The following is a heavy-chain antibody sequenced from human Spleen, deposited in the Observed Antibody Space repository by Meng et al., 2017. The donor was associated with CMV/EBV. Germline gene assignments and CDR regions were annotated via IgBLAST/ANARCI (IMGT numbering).Heavy chain of an antibody. J-gene: IGHJ6*02. CDR3: ASVPYSNSMGEFYYYGLDV. Sequence: SVKVSCKASGGTFSSDAVSWVRQAPGQGLEWMGVIIPFFDTRNYAQRFQGRVTITTDESMDTAYMEITSLTSEDTAVYFCASVPYSNSMGEFYYYGLDVWGQGTMVTVSS. CDR2: IIPFFDTR. CDR1: GGTFSSDA. V-gene: IGHV1-69*05. D-gene: IGHD3-16*01.